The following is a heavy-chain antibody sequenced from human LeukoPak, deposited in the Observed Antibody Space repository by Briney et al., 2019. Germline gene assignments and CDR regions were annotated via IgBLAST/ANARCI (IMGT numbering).Heavy chain of an antibody. CDR1: GGSFSGYY. V-gene: IGHV4-34*01. Sequence: KPSETLSLTCAVYGGSFSGYYWSWIRQPPGKGLEWIGEINHSGSTNYNPSLKSRVTISVDTSKNQFSLKLSSVTAADTAVYYCARGSGYYYYYGMDVWGQGTTVTVSS. CDR2: INHSGST. CDR3: ARGSGYYYYYGMDV. D-gene: IGHD3-10*01. J-gene: IGHJ6*02.